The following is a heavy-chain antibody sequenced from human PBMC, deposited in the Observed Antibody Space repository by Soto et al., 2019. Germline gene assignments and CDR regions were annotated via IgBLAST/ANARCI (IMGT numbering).Heavy chain of an antibody. V-gene: IGHV3-21*01. Sequence: GGSLRLSCAASGFTFSSYSMNWVRQAPGKGLEWVSSISSSSSYIYYADSVKGRFTISRDNAKNSLYLQMNSLRAEDTAVYYCARVRRITGNERYFDYWGQGTLVTVSS. CDR1: GFTFSSYS. CDR3: ARVRRITGNERYFDY. D-gene: IGHD1-20*01. J-gene: IGHJ4*02. CDR2: ISSSSSYI.